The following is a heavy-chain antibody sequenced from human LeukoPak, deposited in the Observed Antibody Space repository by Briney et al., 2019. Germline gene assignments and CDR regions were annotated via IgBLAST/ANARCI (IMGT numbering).Heavy chain of an antibody. V-gene: IGHV3-48*01. Sequence: GGSLRLSCAASGFTFSSYSMNWVRQAPGKGLEWVSYISSSSSTIYYADSVKGRFTISGDNAKNSLYLQMNSLRAEDTAVYYCARDRLGPMATGAFDIWGQGTMVTVSS. CDR2: ISSSSSTI. D-gene: IGHD5-24*01. J-gene: IGHJ3*02. CDR3: ARDRLGPMATGAFDI. CDR1: GFTFSSYS.